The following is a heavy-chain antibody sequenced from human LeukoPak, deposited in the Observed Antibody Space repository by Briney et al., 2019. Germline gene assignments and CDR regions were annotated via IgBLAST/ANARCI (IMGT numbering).Heavy chain of an antibody. CDR3: ARVIQLWPRDYYYYYMDV. CDR2: IYYSGST. CDR1: GGSISSSSYY. D-gene: IGHD5-18*01. V-gene: IGHV4-39*07. Sequence: SETLSLTCTVSGGSISSSSYYWGWIRQPPGKGLEWIGSIYYSGSTYYNPSLKSRVTISVDTSKNQFSLKLSSVTAADTAVYYCARVIQLWPRDYYYYYMDVWGKGTTVTVSS. J-gene: IGHJ6*03.